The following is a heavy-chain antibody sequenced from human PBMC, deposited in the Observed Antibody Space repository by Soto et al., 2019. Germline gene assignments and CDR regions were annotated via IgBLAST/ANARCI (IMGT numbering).Heavy chain of an antibody. Sequence: EVQLVESGGGLVQPGRSLRLSCAASGFTFDDYAMHWVRQAPGKGLEWVSGISWNSGSIGYADSVKGRFTISRDNAKNSLYLQMNSLRAEDTALYYCAKDKDFWSGSPDYWGQGTLVTVSS. J-gene: IGHJ4*02. CDR3: AKDKDFWSGSPDY. CDR2: ISWNSGSI. CDR1: GFTFDDYA. V-gene: IGHV3-9*01. D-gene: IGHD3-3*01.